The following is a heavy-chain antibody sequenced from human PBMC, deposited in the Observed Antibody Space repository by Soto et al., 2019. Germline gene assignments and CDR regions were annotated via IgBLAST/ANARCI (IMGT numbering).Heavy chain of an antibody. Sequence: QAQLEQSGGEVKKPGSSVKVSCKASRVAFSTLIVTWVRQAPGLGLEWVGGIIPIFGTANYAQKFQGRVTITADESTSTSYMEVNNLRSEDTAVYYCAKVRYSSPMGYYYGMDVWGQGTTVTVSS. D-gene: IGHD6-19*01. V-gene: IGHV1-69*01. CDR2: IIPIFGTA. CDR3: AKVRYSSPMGYYYGMDV. CDR1: RVAFSTLI. J-gene: IGHJ6*02.